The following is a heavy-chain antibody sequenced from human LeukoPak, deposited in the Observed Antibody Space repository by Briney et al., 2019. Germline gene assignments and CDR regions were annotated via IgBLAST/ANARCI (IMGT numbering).Heavy chain of an antibody. D-gene: IGHD1-26*01. CDR3: ASADRWEDLFFYFRY. J-gene: IGHJ4*02. CDR1: VFPHGNAW. V-gene: IGHV3-15*01. CDR2: INSKFDGWAT. Sequence: PGGAVSLTRTVSVFPHGNAWMLCVRQPRARRGAWVGRINSKFDGWATQYAPPVKRRYPIPRHDQENTLHLQMDSLKTEDTAFYYCASADRWEDLFFYFRYWGRGSLVTVSS.